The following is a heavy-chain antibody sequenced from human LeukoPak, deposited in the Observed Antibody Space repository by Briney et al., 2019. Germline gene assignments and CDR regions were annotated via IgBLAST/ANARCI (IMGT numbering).Heavy chain of an antibody. Sequence: SETLSLTCTVSGGSISSYYWSWIRQPPGKGLEWIGYIYYSGYTNYNPSLKSRVTISVDTSKNQFSLKLSSVTAADTAVYYCARGDGYNYPYYYYYYMDVWGKGTTVTVSS. CDR3: ARGDGYNYPYYYYYYMDV. V-gene: IGHV4-59*01. J-gene: IGHJ6*03. D-gene: IGHD5-24*01. CDR2: IYYSGYT. CDR1: GGSISSYY.